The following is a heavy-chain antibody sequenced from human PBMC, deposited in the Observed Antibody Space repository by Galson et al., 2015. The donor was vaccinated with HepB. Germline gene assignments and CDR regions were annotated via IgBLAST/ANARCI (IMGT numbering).Heavy chain of an antibody. CDR3: ARATGRNWFDP. J-gene: IGHJ5*02. V-gene: IGHV3-33*01. CDR1: RXXXXXXG. D-gene: IGHD1-14*01. Sequence: SLRLSCAASRXXXXXXGXXXVRQTPGKGLEXVAVXWYDGSNKYYADSVXXRFXISRDNFKNTLYLQMNSLRAEDTAVYYCARATGRNWFDPWGQGTLVTVSS. CDR2: XWYDGSNK.